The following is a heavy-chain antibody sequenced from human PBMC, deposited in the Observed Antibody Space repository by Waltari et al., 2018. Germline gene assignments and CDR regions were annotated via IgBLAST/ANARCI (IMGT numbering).Heavy chain of an antibody. V-gene: IGHV4-59*01. CDR1: GGSICSYY. D-gene: IGHD3-16*01. CDR3: ARGGGMARTKFDY. CDR2: IYYSGST. Sequence: QVQLQESGPGLVKPSETLSLTCTVSGGSICSYYWSWIRQPPGKGLEWIGYIYYSGSTNYNPSLKSRVTISVDTSKNQFSLKLSSVTAADTAVYYCARGGGMARTKFDYWGQGTLVTVSS. J-gene: IGHJ4*02.